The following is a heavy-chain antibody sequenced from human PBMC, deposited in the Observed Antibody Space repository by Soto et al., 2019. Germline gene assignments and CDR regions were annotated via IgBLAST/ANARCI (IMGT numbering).Heavy chain of an antibody. CDR3: ARGGVGRYCSSTSCYTWVFDY. Sequence: EVQLVESGGGLVQPGGSLRLSCAASGFTFSSYWMHWVRHAPGKGLVWVSRINSDGSSTSYGASGRGRFNISRENAKHTLYLQMNSHRAEDTAVYYCARGGVGRYCSSTSCYTWVFDYWGQGTLVTVSS. J-gene: IGHJ4*02. CDR2: INSDGSST. V-gene: IGHV3-74*01. D-gene: IGHD2-2*02. CDR1: GFTFSSYW.